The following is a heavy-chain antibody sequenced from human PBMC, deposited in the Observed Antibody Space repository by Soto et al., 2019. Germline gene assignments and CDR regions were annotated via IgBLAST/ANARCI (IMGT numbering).Heavy chain of an antibody. CDR2: ISYDGSDK. Sequence: GGSLRLSCAASGFTFSSYAMHWVRQAPGKGLEWVAVISYDGSDKYYADAVKGRFTISRDNSKNTLYLQMNSLRAEDTAVYYCARYIVVVTATYAFDIWGQGTMVTVSS. V-gene: IGHV3-30-3*01. D-gene: IGHD2-21*02. CDR3: ARYIVVVTATYAFDI. J-gene: IGHJ3*02. CDR1: GFTFSSYA.